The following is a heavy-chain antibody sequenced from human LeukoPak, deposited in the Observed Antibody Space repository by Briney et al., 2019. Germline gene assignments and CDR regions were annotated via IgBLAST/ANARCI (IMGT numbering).Heavy chain of an antibody. V-gene: IGHV3-21*01. D-gene: IGHD1-26*01. J-gene: IGHJ6*03. CDR3: ASDPYSGSYGNYYYYFMDV. CDR1: GFTFSSYN. CDR2: ITSGSSYI. Sequence: SGGSLRLSCAASGFTFSSYNMNWVRQAPGKGLEWVSSITSGSSYIYYADSVKGRFTISRGNAKNSLYLQMNSLRAEDTAVYYCASDPYSGSYGNYYYYFMDVWGKGTTVTISS.